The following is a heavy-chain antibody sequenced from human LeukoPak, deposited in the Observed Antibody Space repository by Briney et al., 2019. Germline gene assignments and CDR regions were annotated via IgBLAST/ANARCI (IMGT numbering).Heavy chain of an antibody. CDR1: GYKFSSYG. CDR3: ARVLRLGEVSLGF. Sequence: ASVRVSCKASGYKFSSYGITWVRQARGQGLKWMGWTTAYNGNTRIAEKFQARVTLTTDTATDTAFMELGSLRFDDTAVYYCARVLRLGEVSLGFWGQGTLVTVSS. D-gene: IGHD3-16*02. V-gene: IGHV1-18*01. J-gene: IGHJ4*02. CDR2: TTAYNGNT.